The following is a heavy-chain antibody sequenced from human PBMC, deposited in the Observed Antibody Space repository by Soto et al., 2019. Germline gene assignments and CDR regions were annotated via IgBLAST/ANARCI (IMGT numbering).Heavy chain of an antibody. D-gene: IGHD2-15*01. V-gene: IGHV1-69*12. CDR3: AREYCSGGSCPRWFDP. CDR1: GGTFSSYA. Sequence: QVQLVQSGAEVKKPGSSVKVSCKASGGTFSSYAISWVRQAPGQGLEWMGGIIPIFGTANYAQKFQGRVTITAEESRSRACMGLSRLRCEDTAVYYCAREYCSGGSCPRWFDPWGQGTLVTVSS. J-gene: IGHJ5*02. CDR2: IIPIFGTA.